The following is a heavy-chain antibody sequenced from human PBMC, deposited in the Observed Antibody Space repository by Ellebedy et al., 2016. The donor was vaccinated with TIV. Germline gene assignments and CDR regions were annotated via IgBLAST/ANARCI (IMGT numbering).Heavy chain of an antibody. CDR3: AKEGDGENILYFDY. J-gene: IGHJ4*02. Sequence: GGSLRLSXAVSGFTFDDYTMHWVRQAPGKGLEWVSLISWDGVSRDYADSVKGRFTVSRDNSKNFLFLQMNSLTTEDTALYYCAKEGDGENILYFDYWGQGSLVTVSS. D-gene: IGHD3-3*01. CDR1: GFTFDDYT. V-gene: IGHV3-43*01. CDR2: ISWDGVSR.